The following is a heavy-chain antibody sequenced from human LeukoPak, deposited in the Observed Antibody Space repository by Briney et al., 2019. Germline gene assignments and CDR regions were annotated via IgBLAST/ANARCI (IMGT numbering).Heavy chain of an antibody. Sequence: RGESLKISCKGSGYSFTSYWIGWVRPMPGKGLEWMGIIYPGDSDTRYSPSFQGQVTISADKSISTAYLQWNSLKASDTAMYYCATAYSSTWWNWFDPWGQGTLVTVSS. V-gene: IGHV5-51*01. D-gene: IGHD6-13*01. J-gene: IGHJ5*02. CDR3: ATAYSSTWWNWFDP. CDR2: IYPGDSDT. CDR1: GYSFTSYW.